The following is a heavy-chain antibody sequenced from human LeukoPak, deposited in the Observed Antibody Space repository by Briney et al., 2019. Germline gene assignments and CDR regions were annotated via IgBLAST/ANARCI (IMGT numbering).Heavy chain of an antibody. D-gene: IGHD2-15*01. CDR1: GFTVSSNY. Sequence: PGGYLRLSCAASGFTVSSNYMSWVRQAPGKGLEWVSVIYSGGSTYYADSVKGRFTISRDNSKNTLYLQMNSLRAEDTAVYYCARASGVVSWSMDYWGQGTLVTVSS. J-gene: IGHJ4*02. CDR3: ARASGVVSWSMDY. CDR2: IYSGGST. V-gene: IGHV3-66*02.